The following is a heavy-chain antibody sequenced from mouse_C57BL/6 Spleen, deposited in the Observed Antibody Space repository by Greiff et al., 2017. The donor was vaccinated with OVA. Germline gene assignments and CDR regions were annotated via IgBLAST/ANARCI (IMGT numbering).Heavy chain of an antibody. D-gene: IGHD2-2*01. Sequence: EVQGVESGGGLEKPGGSLKLSCAASGFTFSDYGMHWVRQAPEKGLEWVAYISSGSSTIYYADTVKGRFTISRDNAKNTLFLQMTSLRSEDTAMYYCARRTMVTTKVFAYWGQGTLVTVSA. CDR2: ISSGSSTI. CDR3: ARRTMVTTKVFAY. V-gene: IGHV5-17*01. CDR1: GFTFSDYG. J-gene: IGHJ3*01.